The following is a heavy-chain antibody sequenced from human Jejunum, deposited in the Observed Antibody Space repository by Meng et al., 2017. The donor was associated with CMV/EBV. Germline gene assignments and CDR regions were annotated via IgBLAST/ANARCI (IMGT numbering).Heavy chain of an antibody. CDR1: GFTCSSYA. CDR2: IGSSGRTV. V-gene: IGHV3-21*01. Sequence: GFTCSSYAMNWVRQAPGKGLEWVSFIGSSGRTVYFADSVKDRFTISRDNAKNSLYLQMNNLTVEDTAMYYCTRGGWRYSFGSFDYWGQGALVTVSS. CDR3: TRGGWRYSFGSFDY. D-gene: IGHD5-18*01. J-gene: IGHJ4*02.